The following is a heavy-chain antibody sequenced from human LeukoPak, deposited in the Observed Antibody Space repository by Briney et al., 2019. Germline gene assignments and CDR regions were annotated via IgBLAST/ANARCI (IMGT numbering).Heavy chain of an antibody. CDR1: GGSISSSNW. J-gene: IGHJ4*02. CDR3: ARESKYCSGGSCYETYYFDY. Sequence: SETLSLTCAVSGGSISSSNWWSWVRQPPGKGLEWIGEIYHSGSTNYNPSLKSRVTISVDKSKNQFSLKLSSVTAADTAVYYCARESKYCSGGSCYETYYFDYWGQGTLVTVSS. D-gene: IGHD2-15*01. CDR2: IYHSGST. V-gene: IGHV4-4*02.